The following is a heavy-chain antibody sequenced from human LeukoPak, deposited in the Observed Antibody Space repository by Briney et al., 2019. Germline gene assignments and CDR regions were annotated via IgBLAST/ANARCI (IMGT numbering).Heavy chain of an antibody. V-gene: IGHV1-8*01. D-gene: IGHD3-9*01. Sequence: GASVKVSCKASGYTFTSYDINWVRQATGQGLEWMGWMNPNSGNTGYAQKFQGRATMTRNTSISTAYMELSSLRSEDTAVYYCAREGGYDILTGYYRWGQGTLVTVSS. CDR3: AREGGYDILTGYYR. J-gene: IGHJ4*02. CDR2: MNPNSGNT. CDR1: GYTFTSYD.